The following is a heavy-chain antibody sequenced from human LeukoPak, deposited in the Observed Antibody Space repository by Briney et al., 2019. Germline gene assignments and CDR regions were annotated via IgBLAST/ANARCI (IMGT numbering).Heavy chain of an antibody. D-gene: IGHD1-14*01. CDR3: ATTPPELGTPPAFDY. CDR2: IIPIFGTA. CDR1: GGTFSSYA. Sequence: SVKVSCKASGGTFSSYAISWVRQAPGQGLEWMGGIIPIFGTANYAQKFQGRVTITADESTSTAYMELSSLRSEDTAVYYCATTPPELGTPPAFDYWGQGTLVTVSS. V-gene: IGHV1-69*13. J-gene: IGHJ4*02.